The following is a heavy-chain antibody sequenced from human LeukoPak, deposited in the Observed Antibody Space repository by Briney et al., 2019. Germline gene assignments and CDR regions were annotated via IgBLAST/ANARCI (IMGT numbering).Heavy chain of an antibody. D-gene: IGHD1-26*01. Sequence: GASVKVSCKASGYTFTSYYMHWVRQAPGQGLEWMGWINAGNGNTEYSQKFQGRVTITRDTSASTAYMELSSLRSEDTAVYYCASSSYSDYYYYGMDVWGQGTTVTVSS. J-gene: IGHJ6*02. CDR2: INAGNGNT. CDR1: GYTFTSYY. CDR3: ASSSYSDYYYYGMDV. V-gene: IGHV1-3*01.